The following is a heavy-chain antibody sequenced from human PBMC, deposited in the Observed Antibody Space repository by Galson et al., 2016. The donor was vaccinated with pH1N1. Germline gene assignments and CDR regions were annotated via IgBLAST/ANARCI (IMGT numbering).Heavy chain of an antibody. CDR1: GGTFSSYA. CDR2: IIPTLGTS. J-gene: IGHJ6*03. Sequence: SVKVSCKASGGTFSSYAISWVRQAPGQGLEWMGRIIPTLGTSNYAQKFQGRVTITADESTSTAYMELSSLRSEDTAVYYCARGGYGEYTDYMDVWGKGTTVTVSS. V-gene: IGHV1-69*13. D-gene: IGHD4-17*01. CDR3: ARGGYGEYTDYMDV.